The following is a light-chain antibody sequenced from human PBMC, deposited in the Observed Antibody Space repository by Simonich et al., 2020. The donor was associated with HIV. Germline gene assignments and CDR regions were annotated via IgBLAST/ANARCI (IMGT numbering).Light chain of an antibody. CDR3: SSYAGSNNLL. J-gene: IGLJ2*01. CDR2: DVS. V-gene: IGLV2-8*01. CDR1: SSDVGGYNY. Sequence: QSALTQPASVSGSPGQSITMSCTGTSSDVGGYNYVSWYQQHPGNAPQLMIYDVSKRPSGVPVRFSGSKSCNTASLTVSGLQAEDEADYYCSSYAGSNNLLFGGGTKLTVL.